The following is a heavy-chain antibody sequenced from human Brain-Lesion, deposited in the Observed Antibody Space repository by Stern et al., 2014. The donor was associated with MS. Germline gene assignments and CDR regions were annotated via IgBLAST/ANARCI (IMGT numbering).Heavy chain of an antibody. Sequence: QLVESGPGLVKPSETLSLTCTVSGGSISSSSYYWGWIRQPPGKGLEWIGSIYYRGSTSYNPSLKSRVSISMDTSKNQFSLRRSSVTAADTAVYFCAKLWLGELPESPFDYWGQGTLVTVSS. CDR1: GGSISSSSYY. J-gene: IGHJ4*02. V-gene: IGHV4-39*01. CDR3: AKLWLGELPESPFDY. D-gene: IGHD3-10*01. CDR2: IYYRGST.